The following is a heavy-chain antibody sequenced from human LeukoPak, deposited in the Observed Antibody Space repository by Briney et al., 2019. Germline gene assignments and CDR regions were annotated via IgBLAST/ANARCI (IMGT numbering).Heavy chain of an antibody. D-gene: IGHD2-2*02. V-gene: IGHV1-69*13. J-gene: IGHJ4*02. CDR3: ARSRERAAIGHFDY. Sequence: ASVKVSCKASGGTFSSYAISWVRQAPGQGLEWMGGIIPIFGTANYAQKFQGRVTITADESTSTAYMELSSLRSEDTAVYYCARSRERAAIGHFDYWGQGTLVTVSS. CDR2: IIPIFGTA. CDR1: GGTFSSYA.